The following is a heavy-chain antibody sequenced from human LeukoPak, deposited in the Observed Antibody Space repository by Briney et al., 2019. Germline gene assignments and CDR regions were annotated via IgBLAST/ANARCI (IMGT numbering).Heavy chain of an antibody. Sequence: PGGSLRLSCAASGFTFSNSEMNWVGQAPGKGLEWVSYIGTHGSPSYYAASVEGRFTVSRDNAKNSLYLQMNSLRAEDTAVYYCASFYDTSGRDYWGQGILVTVSS. J-gene: IGHJ4*02. CDR3: ASFYDTSGRDY. CDR1: GFTFSNSE. CDR2: IGTHGSPS. D-gene: IGHD3-22*01. V-gene: IGHV3-48*03.